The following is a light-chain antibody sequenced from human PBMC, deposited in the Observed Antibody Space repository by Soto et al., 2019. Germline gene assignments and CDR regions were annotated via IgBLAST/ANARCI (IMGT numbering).Light chain of an antibody. CDR1: QSVSGN. J-gene: IGKJ5*01. V-gene: IGKV3-15*01. Sequence: EIVMTQSPATLSVSPGERAALSCRASQSVSGNLAWYQQTPGQAPRLLIYGASTRATGIPARFSGSGFGTDFTLTISSLESEDFAVYYCQNYATTTNTYAQATRLEI. CDR3: QNYATTTNT. CDR2: GAS.